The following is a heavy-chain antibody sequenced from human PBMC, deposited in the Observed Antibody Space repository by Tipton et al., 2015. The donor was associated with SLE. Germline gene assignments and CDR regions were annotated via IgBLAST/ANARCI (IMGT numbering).Heavy chain of an antibody. V-gene: IGHV4-4*09. Sequence: LRLSCTVSGGSISNYYWSWIRQPPGKGLEWIGYIYSSGSTKYNPSLKSRVTRSVDTSKNQFSLKVSSVTAADTAVYYCARLSGDAFDIWGQGTMVTVSS. D-gene: IGHD1-26*01. CDR3: ARLSGDAFDI. CDR2: IYSSGST. J-gene: IGHJ3*02. CDR1: GGSISNYY.